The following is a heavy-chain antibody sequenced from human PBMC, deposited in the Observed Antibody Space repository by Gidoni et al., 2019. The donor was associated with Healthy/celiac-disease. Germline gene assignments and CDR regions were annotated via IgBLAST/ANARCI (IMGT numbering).Heavy chain of an antibody. CDR2: INHSGST. D-gene: IGHD1-7*01. J-gene: IGHJ4*02. Sequence: DGLEWIGEINHSGSTNYNPSLKSRVTISVDTSKNQFSLKLSSVTAADTAVYYCARLNWNYAPLKRYFDYWGQGTLVTVSS. CDR3: ARLNWNYAPLKRYFDY. V-gene: IGHV4-34*01.